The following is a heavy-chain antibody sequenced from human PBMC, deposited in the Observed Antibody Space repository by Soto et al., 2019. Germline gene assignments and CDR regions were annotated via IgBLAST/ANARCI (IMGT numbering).Heavy chain of an antibody. CDR1: GFTFSSYA. V-gene: IGHV3-23*01. Sequence: GGSLRLSCAASGFTFSSYAMSWVRQAPGKGLEWVSAISGSGGSTYYADSVKGRFTISRDNSKNTLYLQMNSLRAEDTAVYYCAKDRRRITMVRGVKNYYYGMDVWGQGTTVTVSS. CDR3: AKDRRRITMVRGVKNYYYGMDV. J-gene: IGHJ6*02. D-gene: IGHD3-10*01. CDR2: ISGSGGST.